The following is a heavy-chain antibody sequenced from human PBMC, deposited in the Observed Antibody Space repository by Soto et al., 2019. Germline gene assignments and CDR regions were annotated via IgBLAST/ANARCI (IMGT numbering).Heavy chain of an antibody. CDR2: INHSGST. J-gene: IGHJ4*02. V-gene: IGHV4-34*01. CDR3: ARAPRSGWHFDY. D-gene: IGHD6-19*01. CDR1: GGSFSGYY. Sequence: QVQLQQWGAGLLKPSETLSLTCAVYGGSFSGYYWSWIRQPPGKGLEWIGEINHSGSTNYNPSLKSRVTISVDTSKNQFSLKLSSVTAADTAVYYCARAPRSGWHFDYWGQGTLVTVSS.